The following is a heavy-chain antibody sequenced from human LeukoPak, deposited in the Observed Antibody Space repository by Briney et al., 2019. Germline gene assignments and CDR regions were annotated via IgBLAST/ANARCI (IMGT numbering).Heavy chain of an antibody. D-gene: IGHD3-16*01. CDR1: GFTFDDYA. CDR2: ISWNSGSL. J-gene: IGHJ4*02. CDR3: AKDYEREGYIDY. V-gene: IGHV3-9*01. Sequence: SLRLSCAASGFTFDDYAMHWVRQAPGKGLEWVSGISWNSGSLGYADSVKGRFTISRDNAKNSLYLQMNSLRAEDTALYYCAKDYEREGYIDYWGQGTLVTVFS.